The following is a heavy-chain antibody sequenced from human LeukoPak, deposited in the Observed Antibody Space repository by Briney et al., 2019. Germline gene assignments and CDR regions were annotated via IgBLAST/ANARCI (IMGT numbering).Heavy chain of an antibody. J-gene: IGHJ4*02. V-gene: IGHV4-39*01. CDR2: IYYSGST. CDR3: ARMAGQQQLILDY. Sequence: SETLSLTCTVSGVSISSSSYYWGWIRQPPGKGLEWIGSIYYSGSTYYNPSLKSRATISVDTSKNQFSLKLSSVTAADTAVYYCARMAGQQQLILDYWGQGTLVTVSS. D-gene: IGHD6-13*01. CDR1: GVSISSSSYY.